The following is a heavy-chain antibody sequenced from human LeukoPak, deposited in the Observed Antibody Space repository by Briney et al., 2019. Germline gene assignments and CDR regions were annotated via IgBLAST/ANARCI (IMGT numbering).Heavy chain of an antibody. CDR1: GYTLTELS. CDR2: FDPEDGET. V-gene: IGHV1-24*01. Sequence: GASVKVSCKVSGYTLTELSMHWVRQAPGKGLEWMGGFDPEDGETIYARKFQGRVTMTTDTSTSTAYMELRRLRSDDTAVYYCARGPRYYYDSSFAFDIWGQGTMVTVSS. CDR3: ARGPRYYYDSSFAFDI. D-gene: IGHD3-22*01. J-gene: IGHJ3*02.